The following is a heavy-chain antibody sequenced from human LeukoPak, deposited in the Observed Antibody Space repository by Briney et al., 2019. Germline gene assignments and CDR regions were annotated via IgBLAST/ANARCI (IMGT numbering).Heavy chain of an antibody. CDR3: AITRVVAGGYYYMDV. D-gene: IGHD2-15*01. CDR1: GYSFTSYW. CDR2: IYPGDSDT. Sequence: GESLKISCKGSGYSFTSYWIGWVRQMPGKGLEWMGIIYPGDSDTRYSPSFQGQVTISADKSIRTAYLQWSSLKASDTAMYYCAITRVVAGGYYYMDVWGKGTTVTISS. V-gene: IGHV5-51*01. J-gene: IGHJ6*03.